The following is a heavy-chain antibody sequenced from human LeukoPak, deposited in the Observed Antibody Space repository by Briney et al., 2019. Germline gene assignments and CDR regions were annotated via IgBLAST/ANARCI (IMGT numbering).Heavy chain of an antibody. CDR2: IKQDGSEK. V-gene: IGHV3-7*03. J-gene: IGHJ4*02. CDR3: AKLPDFDY. CDR1: RFTFSNFA. D-gene: IGHD2-2*01. Sequence: GGSLRLSYAASRFTFSNFAMNWVRQAPGKGLEWVANIKQDGSEKYYVDSVKGRFTISRDNAKNSLYLQMDSLRAEDTAVYYCAKLPDFDYWGQGTLVTVSS.